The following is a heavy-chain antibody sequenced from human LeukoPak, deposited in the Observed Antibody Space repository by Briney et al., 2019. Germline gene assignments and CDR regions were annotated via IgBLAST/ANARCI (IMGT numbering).Heavy chain of an antibody. CDR1: GYSFTSYW. D-gene: IGHD5-12*01. Sequence: GESLKISCKGSGYSFTSYWIGWVRQMPGKGLEWMGIIYPGDSDTRYSPSSQGQVTISADKSISTAYLQWSSLKASDTAMYYCARAVKGSGYDPYYYYMDVWGKGTTVTVSS. CDR2: IYPGDSDT. J-gene: IGHJ6*03. V-gene: IGHV5-51*01. CDR3: ARAVKGSGYDPYYYYMDV.